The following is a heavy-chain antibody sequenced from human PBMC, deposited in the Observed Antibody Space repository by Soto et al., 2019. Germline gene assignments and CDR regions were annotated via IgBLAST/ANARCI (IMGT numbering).Heavy chain of an antibody. Sequence: PGGSLRLSCAASGFTFSEYYMSWIRQAPGKGLEWVSYISSSGSTIYFADSVKGRFTISRDNAKNSLSLQMNSLRAEDTAVYYCARVAVSSGYYWRGYYHYAMDVWGQGTTVTVSS. CDR3: ARVAVSSGYYWRGYYHYAMDV. CDR2: ISSSGSTI. D-gene: IGHD3-22*01. CDR1: GFTFSEYY. V-gene: IGHV3-11*01. J-gene: IGHJ6*02.